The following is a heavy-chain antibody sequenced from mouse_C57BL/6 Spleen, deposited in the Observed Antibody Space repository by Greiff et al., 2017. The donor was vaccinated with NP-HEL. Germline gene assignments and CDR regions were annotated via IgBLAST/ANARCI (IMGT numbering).Heavy chain of an antibody. CDR3: ARRYYYGSSYDWYFDV. V-gene: IGHV5-15*04. CDR1: GFTFSDYG. CDR2: ISNLAYSI. Sequence: DVKLVESGGGLVQPGGSLKLSCAASGFTFSDYGMAWVRQAPRQGPEWVAFISNLAYSIYYADTVTGRFPISRENAKNTLYLEMSSLRSEDTAMYYCARRYYYGSSYDWYFDVWGTGTTVTVSS. J-gene: IGHJ1*03. D-gene: IGHD1-1*01.